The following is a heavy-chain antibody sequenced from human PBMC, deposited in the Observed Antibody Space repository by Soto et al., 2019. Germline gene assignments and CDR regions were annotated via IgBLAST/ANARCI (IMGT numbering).Heavy chain of an antibody. CDR3: AGEGGGIVEV. J-gene: IGHJ6*02. D-gene: IGHD3-16*01. V-gene: IGHV4-59*01. CDR2: IYYSGST. CDR1: GGSISSYY. Sequence: SETLSLTCTVSGGSISSYYWSWIRQPPGKGLEWIGYIYYSGSTNYNPSLKSRVTISVDTSKNQLSLKLSSVTAADTAVYYCAGEGGGIVEVWGQGTTVTVSS.